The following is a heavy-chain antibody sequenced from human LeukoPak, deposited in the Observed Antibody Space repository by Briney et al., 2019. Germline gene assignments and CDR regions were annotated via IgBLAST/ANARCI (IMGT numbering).Heavy chain of an antibody. CDR1: GGSISSSSYY. CDR2: IYYSGST. D-gene: IGHD1-26*01. CDR3: ARGYSGRYQCLDY. Sequence: PSETLSLTCTVSGGSISSSSYYWGWIRQPPGKGLEWIGSIYYSGSTYYNPSLKSRVTISVDTSKNQFSLKLSNVTAADTAVYYCARGYSGRYQCLDYWGQGTLVTVSS. J-gene: IGHJ4*02. V-gene: IGHV4-39*01.